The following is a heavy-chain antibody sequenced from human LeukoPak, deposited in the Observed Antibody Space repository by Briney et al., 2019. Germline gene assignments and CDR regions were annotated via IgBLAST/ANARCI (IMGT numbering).Heavy chain of an antibody. V-gene: IGHV3-7*01. CDR3: ARDNFRLSSWYYFDY. Sequence: GGSLRLSCAASGFAFSSYWTSWVRQAPGKGLEWVANIKKDGSEKYYVDSVKGRFTISRDHAKNSLYLQMNSLRAEDTAVYYCARDNFRLSSWYYFDYWGQGTLVTVSS. CDR1: GFAFSSYW. J-gene: IGHJ4*02. CDR2: IKKDGSEK. D-gene: IGHD6-13*01.